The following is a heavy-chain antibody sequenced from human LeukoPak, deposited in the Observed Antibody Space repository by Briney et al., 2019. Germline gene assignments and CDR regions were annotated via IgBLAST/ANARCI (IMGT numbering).Heavy chain of an antibody. J-gene: IGHJ3*02. D-gene: IGHD3-22*01. CDR1: GFTVSSNS. Sequence: GGSLRLTCTVSGFTVSSNSMSWVRQAPGKGLEWVSFICSGGNTHYSDSVKGRFTISRDNSKNTLYLQMNSLRAEDTAVYYCARDRWYYYDNSDYYHDAFDIWGQGTMVTVSS. CDR3: ARDRWYYYDNSDYYHDAFDI. V-gene: IGHV3-53*01. CDR2: ICSGGNT.